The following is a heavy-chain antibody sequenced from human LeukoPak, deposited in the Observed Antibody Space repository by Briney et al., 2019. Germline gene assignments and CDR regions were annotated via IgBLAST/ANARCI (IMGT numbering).Heavy chain of an antibody. D-gene: IGHD1-26*01. Sequence: GGSLRLSCAASGFTFSDHYMDWVRQAPGKGLEWVGRTRNKANSYTTEYAASVKGRFTISRDDSKNSLYLQMNSLKTEDTAVYYCARDGKEDAFDIWGQGTMVTVSS. CDR3: ARDGKEDAFDI. V-gene: IGHV3-72*01. J-gene: IGHJ3*02. CDR1: GFTFSDHY. CDR2: TRNKANSYTT.